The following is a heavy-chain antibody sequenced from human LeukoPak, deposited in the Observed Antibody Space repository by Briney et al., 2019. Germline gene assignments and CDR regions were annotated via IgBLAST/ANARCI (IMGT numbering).Heavy chain of an antibody. J-gene: IGHJ5*02. V-gene: IGHV1-69*06. CDR1: GGTFSSYA. CDR3: AREYYDILTGYPNWFDP. Sequence: SVKVSCKASGGTFSSYAISWVRQAPGQGLEWMGGIIPIFGTANYAQKFQGRVTITADKSSSTAYMELSSLRSEDTAVYYCAREYYDILTGYPNWFDPWGQGTLVTVSS. CDR2: IIPIFGTA. D-gene: IGHD3-9*01.